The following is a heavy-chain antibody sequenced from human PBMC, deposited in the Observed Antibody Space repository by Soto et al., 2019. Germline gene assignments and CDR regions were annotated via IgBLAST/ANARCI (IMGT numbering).Heavy chain of an antibody. Sequence: QVQLEESGPGLVKPSETLSLACSVSGASVTTSYWNWIRQPPGKTLEWIGHMYYGGNTDYNPSLKGRVSFSVDTSKNQFSLNLTSLTAADTALYYCATGRGGYATPYWGQGILVVVSS. CDR1: GASVTTSY. V-gene: IGHV4-59*02. CDR3: ATGRGGYATPY. CDR2: MYYGGNT. D-gene: IGHD5-12*01. J-gene: IGHJ4*02.